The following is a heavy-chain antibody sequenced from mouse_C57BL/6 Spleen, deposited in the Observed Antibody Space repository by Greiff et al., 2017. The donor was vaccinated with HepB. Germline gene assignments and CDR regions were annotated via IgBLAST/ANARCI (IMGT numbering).Heavy chain of an antibody. CDR2: IDPSDSET. CDR3: AREGGSSRYYFYY. D-gene: IGHD1-1*01. CDR1: GYTFTSYW. J-gene: IGHJ2*01. V-gene: IGHV1-52*01. Sequence: QVQLQQPGAELVRPGSSVKLSCKASGYTFTSYWMHWVKQRPIQGLDWIGNIDPSDSETHYNQKFKDKATLTVDKSSSTAYMQLSSLTSEYSAVYYCAREGGSSRYYFYYWGQGTTLTVSS.